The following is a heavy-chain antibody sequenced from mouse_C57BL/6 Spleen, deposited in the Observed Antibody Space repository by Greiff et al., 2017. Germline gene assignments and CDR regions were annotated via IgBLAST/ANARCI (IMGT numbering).Heavy chain of an antibody. CDR1: GFTFNTYA. CDR2: IRRKSSNYAT. J-gene: IGHJ2*01. D-gene: IGHD1-1*01. V-gene: IGHV10-3*01. Sequence: DVKLVESGGGLVQPKGSLKLSCAASGFTFNTYAMHWVRQAPGKGLEWVARIRRKSSNYATYYADSVKDRFTISRDDSQSMLYLQMNNLKTEDTAMYYCVREPFYYSSSYELGYFDYWGQGTTLTVSS. CDR3: VREPFYYSSSYELGYFDY.